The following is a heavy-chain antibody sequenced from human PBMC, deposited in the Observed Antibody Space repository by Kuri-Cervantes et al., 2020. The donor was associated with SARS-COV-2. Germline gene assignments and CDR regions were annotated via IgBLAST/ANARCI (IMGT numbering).Heavy chain of an antibody. J-gene: IGHJ5*02. CDR2: ITGSGDNT. V-gene: IGHV3-23*01. CDR3: AKGGPMVRREIRNYWFDP. D-gene: IGHD3-10*01. Sequence: GGSLRLSCAASGFTFSSYAMSWVRQAPGKGLEWVSLITGSGDNTYYADSVRGRFTISRDNSRNTLYLQMNSLRTEDTAVYYCAKGGPMVRREIRNYWFDPWGQGTLVTVSS. CDR1: GFTFSSYA.